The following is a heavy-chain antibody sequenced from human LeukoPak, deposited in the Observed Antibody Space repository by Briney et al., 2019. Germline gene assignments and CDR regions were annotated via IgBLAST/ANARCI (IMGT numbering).Heavy chain of an antibody. Sequence: GGSLRLSCAASGFNFSSYSMNWVRQAPGKGLEWVSYISSSSSTIYYADSVKGRFTISRDNAKNSLYLQMNSLRDEDTAVYYCASGEWELLDYYGMDVWGQGTTVTVSS. J-gene: IGHJ6*02. CDR1: GFNFSSYS. V-gene: IGHV3-48*02. CDR2: ISSSSSTI. CDR3: ASGEWELLDYYGMDV. D-gene: IGHD1-26*01.